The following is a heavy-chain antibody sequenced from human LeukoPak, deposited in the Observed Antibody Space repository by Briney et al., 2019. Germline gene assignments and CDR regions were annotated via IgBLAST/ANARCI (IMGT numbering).Heavy chain of an antibody. Sequence: SETQSLTCAVYGGSFSGYYWSWIRQPPGKGLEWIGEINHSGSTNYNPSLKSRVTISVDTSKNQFSLKLSSVTAADTAVYYCARGGIQLWLRYWGQGTLVTVSS. V-gene: IGHV4-34*01. CDR2: INHSGST. D-gene: IGHD5-18*01. CDR1: GGSFSGYY. CDR3: ARGGIQLWLRY. J-gene: IGHJ4*02.